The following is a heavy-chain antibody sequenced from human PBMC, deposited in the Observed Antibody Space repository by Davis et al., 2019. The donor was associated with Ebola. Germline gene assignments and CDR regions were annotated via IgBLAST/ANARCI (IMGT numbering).Heavy chain of an antibody. J-gene: IGHJ6*02. CDR1: GYTFTSYY. CDR3: ATLDILTAYIPYAMDV. Sequence: ASVKVSCKASGYTFTSYYMHWVRQAPGQGLEWMGIINPSGGSTSYAQKFQGRVTMTRDTSTSTVYMELSSLRYEDTAVYYCATLDILTAYIPYAMDVWGQGTTVIVS. V-gene: IGHV1-46*01. CDR2: INPSGGST. D-gene: IGHD3-9*01.